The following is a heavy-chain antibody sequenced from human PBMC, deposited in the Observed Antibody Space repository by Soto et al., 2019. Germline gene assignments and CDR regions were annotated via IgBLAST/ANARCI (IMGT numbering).Heavy chain of an antibody. J-gene: IGHJ4*02. Sequence: GESLKISCKGSGYSFTSYWIGWVRQAPGKGLEWVSVIYSGGSTYYADSVKGRFAISRDNSKNTLSLQMNSLRAEDTAVDYCANENLGYFDSWGQGTLVTVSS. CDR2: IYSGGST. CDR1: GYSFTSYW. CDR3: ANENLGYFDS. V-gene: IGHV3-53*01.